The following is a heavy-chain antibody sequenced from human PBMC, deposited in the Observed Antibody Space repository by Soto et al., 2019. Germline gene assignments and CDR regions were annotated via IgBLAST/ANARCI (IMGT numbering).Heavy chain of an antibody. CDR3: ASSRRGYCISSACYGVNGLDV. CDR2: IYTGGST. J-gene: IGHJ6*02. V-gene: IGHV3-66*01. CDR1: GFTVSNNY. D-gene: IGHD2-2*01. Sequence: PGGSLRLSCAASGFTVSNNYINWVRQAPGKGLEWVSVIYTGGSTDYADSVKGRFTISRDNSKNTLYLQMNSLRAEDTAVYYCASSRRGYCISSACYGVNGLDVWGQGTTVTVSS.